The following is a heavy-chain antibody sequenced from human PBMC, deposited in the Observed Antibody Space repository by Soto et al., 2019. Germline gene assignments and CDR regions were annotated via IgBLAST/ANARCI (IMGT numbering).Heavy chain of an antibody. Sequence: QVQLQESGPGLVKPSQTLSLTCTVSGASISNGDYYWSWIRQHPGKGLEWIGYIYYSGSTYYNPSLKSRVTISVDASKNQFSLKQSSVTAADTAVYYCASIYDSSGYYYGNNWFDPWGQGTLVTVSS. J-gene: IGHJ5*02. CDR2: IYYSGST. V-gene: IGHV4-31*03. CDR3: ASIYDSSGYYYGNNWFDP. D-gene: IGHD3-22*01. CDR1: GASISNGDYY.